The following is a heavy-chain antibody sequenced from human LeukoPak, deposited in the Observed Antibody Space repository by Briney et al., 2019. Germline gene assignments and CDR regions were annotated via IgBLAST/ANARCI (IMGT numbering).Heavy chain of an antibody. CDR3: AKDLGFGDYYYGMDV. D-gene: IGHD3-10*01. CDR2: IYSGGST. Sequence: PGGSLRLSCAASGFTVSSNYMSWVRQAPGKRLEWVSVIYSGGSTYYADSVKGRFTISRDNSKNTLYLQMNSLRAEDTAVYYCAKDLGFGDYYYGMDVWGQGTTVTVSS. CDR1: GFTVSSNY. J-gene: IGHJ6*02. V-gene: IGHV3-53*05.